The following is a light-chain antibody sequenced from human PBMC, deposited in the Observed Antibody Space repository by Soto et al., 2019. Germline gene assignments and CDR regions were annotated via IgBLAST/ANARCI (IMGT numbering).Light chain of an antibody. Sequence: QSALTQPASVSGSPGQSITISCTGTSSDVGGYNYVCWYQQHPGKAPKLIIHEVSNRPSGVSHRFSGSKSGNTASLSISGRQAEDEADYYCSSYTTSSTVVFGGGTKLTV. J-gene: IGLJ2*01. V-gene: IGLV2-14*01. CDR3: SSYTTSSTVV. CDR2: EVS. CDR1: SSDVGGYNY.